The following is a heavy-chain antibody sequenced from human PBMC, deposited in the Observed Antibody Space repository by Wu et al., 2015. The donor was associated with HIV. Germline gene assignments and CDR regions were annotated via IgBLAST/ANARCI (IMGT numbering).Heavy chain of an antibody. CDR1: GYTFTSYG. Sequence: QVHLVQSEAEVKKPGASMKVSCKTSGYTFTSYGINWVRQAPGQGLEWMGGIIPMFATPKYAQKFQDRVTITTDESTSTAYMELSSLRSEDTAIYYCASLASNYRSTIDWGQGTLVTVSS. CDR2: IIPMFATP. CDR3: ASLASNYRSTID. J-gene: IGHJ4*02. V-gene: IGHV1-69*05. D-gene: IGHD2-2*01.